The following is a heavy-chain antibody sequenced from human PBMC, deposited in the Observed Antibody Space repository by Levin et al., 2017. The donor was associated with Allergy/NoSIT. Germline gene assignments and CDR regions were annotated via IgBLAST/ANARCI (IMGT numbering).Heavy chain of an antibody. D-gene: IGHD2-8*02. V-gene: IGHV3-15*07. CDR3: ATAAIGSCTGGAFEAWYFDL. CDR1: GFTFTGAW. J-gene: IGHJ2*01. Sequence: GGSLRLSCAASGFTFTGAWMNWVRQAPGKGLEWVGRIKSKTDGGTTGYSAPVKGRFIISREDSKDTVFLQMNSLKTEDTAVYYCATAAIGSCTGGAFEAWYFDLWGRGTLFPVSS. CDR2: IKSKTDGGTT.